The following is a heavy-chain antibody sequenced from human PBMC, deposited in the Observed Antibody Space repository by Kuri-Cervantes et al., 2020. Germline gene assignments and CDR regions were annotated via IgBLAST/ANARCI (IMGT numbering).Heavy chain of an antibody. V-gene: IGHV3-66*02. D-gene: IGHD6-13*01. CDR3: AREKVTAAAGTRGYYGMDV. Sequence: GESLKISCAASGFTFSNYGMGWVRQAPGKGLEWVSGILRGGDTYYADSVKGRFTISRDNSKNTLYLQMNSLRAEDTAVYYCAREKVTAAAGTRGYYGMDVWGQGTTVTVSS. CDR1: GFTFSNYG. CDR2: ILRGGDT. J-gene: IGHJ6*02.